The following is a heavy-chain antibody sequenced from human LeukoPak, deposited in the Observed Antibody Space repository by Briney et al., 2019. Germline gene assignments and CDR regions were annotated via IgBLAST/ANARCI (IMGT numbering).Heavy chain of an antibody. CDR3: AKVDTAMVTGDDAFDI. V-gene: IGHV3-21*04. D-gene: IGHD5-18*01. CDR2: ISSSSSYI. CDR1: GFTFSSYS. J-gene: IGHJ3*02. Sequence: GGSLRLSCAASGFTFSSYSMNWVRQAPGKGLEWVSSISSSSSYIYYADSVKGRFTISRDNAKNSLYLQMNSLRAEDTAVYYCAKVDTAMVTGDDAFDIWGQGTMVTVSS.